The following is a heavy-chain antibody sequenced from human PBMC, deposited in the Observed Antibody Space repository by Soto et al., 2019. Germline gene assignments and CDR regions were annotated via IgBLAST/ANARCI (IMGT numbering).Heavy chain of an antibody. CDR2: ISSSSSYT. Sequence: QVQLVESGGGLVKPGGSLRLSCAASGFTFSDYYMSWIRQAPGKGLEWVSYISSSSSYTNYADSVKGRYTISRDNAKNSLYLQMNSLRAEDTAVYYWARVGRRRWYFDYWGPGTLVTVSS. J-gene: IGHJ4*02. D-gene: IGHD1-26*01. CDR1: GFTFSDYY. V-gene: IGHV3-11*05. CDR3: ARVGRRRWYFDY.